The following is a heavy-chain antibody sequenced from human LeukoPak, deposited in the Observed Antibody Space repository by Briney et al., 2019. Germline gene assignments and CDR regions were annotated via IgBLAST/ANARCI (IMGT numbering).Heavy chain of an antibody. D-gene: IGHD6-6*01. Sequence: ASVKVSCKASGYTFTSYDINWVRQATGQGLEWMGWMNPNSGNTGYAQKFQGGVTMTRNTSISTAYMELSSLRSEDTAVYYCARGGYSNSSYYFDYWGQGTLVTVSS. CDR2: MNPNSGNT. V-gene: IGHV1-8*01. CDR3: ARGGYSNSSYYFDY. J-gene: IGHJ4*02. CDR1: GYTFTSYD.